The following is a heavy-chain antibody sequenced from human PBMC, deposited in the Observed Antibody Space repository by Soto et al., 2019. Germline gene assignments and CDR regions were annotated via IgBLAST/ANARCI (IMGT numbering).Heavy chain of an antibody. Sequence: EDQLVESGGGLVQPGGSLRLTCAVSGFSFRSDWMNWVRQAPGKGLEWVAHTNQDGSEKYYLDSVKGRFTIFRDNAKNSLYLEMNSLGGGDTAVFYCSGGVGDAIWGQGTLVTVSS. CDR1: GFSFRSDW. J-gene: IGHJ4*02. CDR3: SGGVGDAI. CDR2: TNQDGSEK. V-gene: IGHV3-7*04. D-gene: IGHD1-26*01.